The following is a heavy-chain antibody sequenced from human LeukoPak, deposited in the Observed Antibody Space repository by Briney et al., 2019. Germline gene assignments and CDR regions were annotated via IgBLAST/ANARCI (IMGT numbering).Heavy chain of an antibody. CDR3: ARGRAFCGGDCPSLDALYFYYMDV. Sequence: ASVKVSCKASGYTFVSYGINWVRQAHGQGLEWMGWIGPYNGKTDCAQKFQGRVTMTTDTSTNIGYMEVRNLTSDDTAVYHCARGRAFCGGDCPSLDALYFYYMDVWGKGTTVTVSS. V-gene: IGHV1-18*01. J-gene: IGHJ6*03. CDR1: GYTFVSYG. D-gene: IGHD2-21*02. CDR2: IGPYNGKT.